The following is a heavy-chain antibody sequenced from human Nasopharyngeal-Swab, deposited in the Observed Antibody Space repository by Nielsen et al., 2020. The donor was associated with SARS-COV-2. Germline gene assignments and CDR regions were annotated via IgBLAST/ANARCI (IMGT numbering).Heavy chain of an antibody. CDR3: ARDAQAARQFDY. CDR2: IYFSGYT. J-gene: IGHJ4*02. D-gene: IGHD6-6*01. Sequence: WIRQPPGKGLKWIGRIYFSGYTNYSPSLKSRVTMSVDTSKNQFSLKLTSVTAADTAVYFCARDAQAARQFDYWGQGALVTVSS. V-gene: IGHV4-4*07.